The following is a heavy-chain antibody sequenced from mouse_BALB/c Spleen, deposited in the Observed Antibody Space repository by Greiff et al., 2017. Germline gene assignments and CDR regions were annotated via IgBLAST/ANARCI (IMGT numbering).Heavy chain of an antibody. Sequence: DVKLVESGGGLVQPGGSRKLSCAASGFTFSSFGMHWVRQAPEKGLEWVAYISSGSSTIYYADTVKGRFTISRDNPKNTLFLQMTSLRSEDTAMYYCARSITTVVAPFDYWGQGTTLTVSS. CDR2: ISSGSSTI. CDR3: ARSITTVVAPFDY. D-gene: IGHD1-1*01. CDR1: GFTFSSFG. J-gene: IGHJ2*01. V-gene: IGHV5-17*02.